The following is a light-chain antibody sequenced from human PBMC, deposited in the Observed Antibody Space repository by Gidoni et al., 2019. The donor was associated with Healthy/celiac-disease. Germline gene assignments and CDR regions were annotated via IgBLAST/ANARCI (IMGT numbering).Light chain of an antibody. V-gene: IGLV1-40*01. CDR1: SSNIGAGYD. J-gene: IGLJ2*01. Sequence: QTVLTQPPAVSGAPGQRVTSSCTGSSSNIGAGYDVHGYQQLPGPAPTLLISGTRKRPSCLPARFSGSKSGTSASLAIPGLQADDAADYYCQSYDRKDVLFGGGTKLTVL. CDR2: GTR. CDR3: QSYDRKDVL.